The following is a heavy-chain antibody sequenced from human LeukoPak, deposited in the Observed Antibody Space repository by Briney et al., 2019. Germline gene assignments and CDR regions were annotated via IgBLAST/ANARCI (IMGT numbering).Heavy chain of an antibody. CDR3: AELGITMIGGV. Sequence: GGSLRLSCAASGFTFSSYEMNGVRQAPGKGLEWVSYISSSGSTIYYADSVKGRFTISRDNAKSSLYLQMNSLRAEDTAVYYCAELGITMIGGVWGKGTTVTISS. J-gene: IGHJ6*04. CDR2: ISSSGSTI. CDR1: GFTFSSYE. V-gene: IGHV3-48*03. D-gene: IGHD3-10*02.